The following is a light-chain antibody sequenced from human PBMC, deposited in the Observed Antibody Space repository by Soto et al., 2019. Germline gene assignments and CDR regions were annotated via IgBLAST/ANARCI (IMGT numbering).Light chain of an antibody. J-gene: IGKJ1*01. CDR1: QSISRNY. Sequence: EIVFTQSPGNLSLSPGERATLSCRASQSISRNYLAWYQQKPGPAPRLLIYDASSRATGIPDRFSGSGSGTDFTLTISRLEPEDFAVYYCQQYGSSPGTFGQGTKVDIK. CDR3: QQYGSSPGT. V-gene: IGKV3-20*01. CDR2: DAS.